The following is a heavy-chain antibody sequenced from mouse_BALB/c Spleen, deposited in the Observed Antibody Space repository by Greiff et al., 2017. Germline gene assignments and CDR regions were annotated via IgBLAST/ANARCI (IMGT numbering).Heavy chain of an antibody. CDR2: IYPSDSYT. D-gene: IGHD2-4*01. V-gene: IGHV1-69*02. Sequence: QGQLQQPGAELVRPGASVKLSCKASGYTFTSYWINWVKQRPGQGLEWIGNIYPSDSYTNYNQKFKDKATLTVDKSSSTAYMQLSSPTSEDSAVYYCTRGWDDYAWFAYWGQGTLVTVSA. CDR3: TRGWDDYAWFAY. CDR1: GYTFTSYW. J-gene: IGHJ3*01.